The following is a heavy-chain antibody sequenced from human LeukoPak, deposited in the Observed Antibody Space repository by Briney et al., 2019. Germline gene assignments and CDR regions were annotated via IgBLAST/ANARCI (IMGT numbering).Heavy chain of an antibody. CDR3: ARSQYYDFWSGYYTPFDY. V-gene: IGHV4-38-2*01. CDR2: IFRSGST. Sequence: SETLSLTCAVSGYSISSGYYWGWIRQPPGKGLEWIGSIFRSGSTHYHPSLKSRVTISVDTSKNQFSLKLSSVTAADTAVYYCARSQYYDFWSGYYTPFDYWGQGTLVTVSS. CDR1: GYSISSGYY. J-gene: IGHJ4*02. D-gene: IGHD3-3*01.